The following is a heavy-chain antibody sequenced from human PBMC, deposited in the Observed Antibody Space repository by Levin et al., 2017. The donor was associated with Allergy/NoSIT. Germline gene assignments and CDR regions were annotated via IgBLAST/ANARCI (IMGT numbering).Heavy chain of an antibody. D-gene: IGHD3-3*01. CDR3: ARTKYYDFWSGNNWFDP. V-gene: IGHV5-51*01. J-gene: IGHJ5*02. CDR2: IYPGDSDT. CDR1: GYSFANYW. Sequence: GESLKISCKGSGYSFANYWIAWVRQMSGRRLEWMGIIYPGDSDTRYSPSFQGQVTISADKSISTAYLRWSSLKASDSAMYYCARTKYYDFWSGNNWFDPWGQGTLVTVSS.